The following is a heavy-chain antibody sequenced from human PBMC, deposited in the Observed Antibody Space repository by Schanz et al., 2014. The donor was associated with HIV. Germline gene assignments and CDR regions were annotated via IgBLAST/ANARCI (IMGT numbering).Heavy chain of an antibody. CDR1: GNTFRDYY. Sequence: QVHLVQSGAEVKKPGASVKVSCKASGNTFRDYYVHWVRQAPGQGLEWMGWINPNSGGTNYAQKFQGRVTMTRDTSITTAYMELGRLRSDDTAVYYCARDWYYDSSGYGMDVWGQGTTVTVSS. CDR3: ARDWYYDSSGYGMDV. CDR2: INPNSGGT. V-gene: IGHV1-2*02. D-gene: IGHD3-22*01. J-gene: IGHJ6*02.